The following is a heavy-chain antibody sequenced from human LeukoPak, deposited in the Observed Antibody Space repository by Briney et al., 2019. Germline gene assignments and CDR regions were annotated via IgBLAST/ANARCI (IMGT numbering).Heavy chain of an antibody. CDR1: GFTFSDYY. D-gene: IGHD2-2*01. J-gene: IGHJ6*03. V-gene: IGHV3-11*04. CDR2: ISSSGSTI. CDR3: ARVGYCSRTSCYGDYYYYYMDV. Sequence: AGGSLRLSCAASGFTFSDYYMSWIRQAPGKRLEWVSYISSSGSTIYYADSVKGRFTISRDNAKNSLYLQMNSLRAEDTAVYYCARVGYCSRTSCYGDYYYYYMDVWGKGTTVTVSS.